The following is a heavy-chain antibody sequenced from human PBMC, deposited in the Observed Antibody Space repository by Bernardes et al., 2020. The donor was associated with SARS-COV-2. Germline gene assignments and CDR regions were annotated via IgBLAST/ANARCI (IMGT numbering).Heavy chain of an antibody. CDR1: GFTFSSYD. V-gene: IGHV3-13*01. Sequence: GGSLRLSCAASGFTFSSYDMHWVRQATGKGLEWVSAIGTAGDTYYPGSVKGRFTISRENAKNSLYLQMNSLRAGDTAVYYCARGTIMTTVTSKRYYYYYGMDVWGQGTTVTVSS. CDR3: ARGTIMTTVTSKRYYYYYGMDV. CDR2: IGTAGDT. J-gene: IGHJ6*02. D-gene: IGHD4-4*01.